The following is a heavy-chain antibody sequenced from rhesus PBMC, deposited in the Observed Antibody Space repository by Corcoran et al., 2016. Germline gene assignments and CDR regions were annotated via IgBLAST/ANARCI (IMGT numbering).Heavy chain of an antibody. Sequence: QLQLQESGPGLVKPSETLSLTCAVSGGSISGYYWSWIRQPPGKGLEWIGNIDGNIAATNYNPSPKSRVTISKDTSKNQFSLKLSSVTAADTAVYYCARHPFNGGTMIDYWGQGVLVTVSS. V-gene: IGHV4-81*01. CDR3: ARHPFNGGTMIDY. CDR1: GGSISGYY. J-gene: IGHJ4*01. D-gene: IGHD1-1*01. CDR2: IDGNIAAT.